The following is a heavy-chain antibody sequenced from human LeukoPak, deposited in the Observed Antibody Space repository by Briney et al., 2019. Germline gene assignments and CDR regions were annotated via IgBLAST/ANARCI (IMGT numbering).Heavy chain of an antibody. CDR2: IYYSGST. J-gene: IGHJ3*02. V-gene: IGHV4-59*01. D-gene: IGHD1-26*01. CDR3: GRVGADDAFDI. CDR1: GGSISTYY. Sequence: SETLSLTCTVSGGSISTYYWSWIRQPPGKGLEWIGYIYYSGSTNYNPSLKSRVTISVDTSKNQFSLKLTSVTAADTAVYYCGRVGADDAFDIWGRGTMVTVSS.